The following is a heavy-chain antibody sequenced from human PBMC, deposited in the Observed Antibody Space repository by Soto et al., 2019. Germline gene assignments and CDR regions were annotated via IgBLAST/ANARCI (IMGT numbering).Heavy chain of an antibody. CDR1: GFSVSTSH. V-gene: IGHV3-66*01. CDR3: ARDGCSGSNCLNWFDP. D-gene: IGHD2-15*01. CDR2: IYSGGAT. Sequence: GGSLRLSCAAAGFSVSTSHSSWVRQAPGKGLEWVSVIYSGGATHYADSVKGRFTISRDNAKNSLYLQMNSLRAEDTAVYYCARDGCSGSNCLNWFDPWGQGTLVTVSS. J-gene: IGHJ5*02.